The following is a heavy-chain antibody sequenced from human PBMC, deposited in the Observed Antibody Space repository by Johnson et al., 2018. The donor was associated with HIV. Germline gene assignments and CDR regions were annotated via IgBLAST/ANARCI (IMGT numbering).Heavy chain of an antibody. D-gene: IGHD5-18*01. J-gene: IGHJ3*02. CDR2: TTYDGTNK. V-gene: IGHV3-30*04. Sequence: QVQLVESGGGVVQPGRSLRISCAASGFTFSSYAMNWVRQAPGKGLEWVAVTTYDGTNKYYADSVKGRFTISRDNSKNAVYLQMNSLRAEDTAVYYCARYAVDTAMARTRDDAFDIWGQGTMVTVSS. CDR3: ARYAVDTAMARTRDDAFDI. CDR1: GFTFSSYA.